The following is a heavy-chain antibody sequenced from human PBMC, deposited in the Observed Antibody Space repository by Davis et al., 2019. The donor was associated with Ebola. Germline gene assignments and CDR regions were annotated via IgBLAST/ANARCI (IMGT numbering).Heavy chain of an antibody. J-gene: IGHJ4*02. D-gene: IGHD1-1*01. Sequence: GESLKISCAASGFTFRNYAMHWVRQAPGKGLEWVAVVSHSEREKFYGDSVKGRFTISRDNSENVLYLQMDSLRPDDTAIYFCARALHDEVLDYWGQGTPVTVSS. CDR1: GFTFRNYA. V-gene: IGHV3-30*04. CDR2: VSHSEREK. CDR3: ARALHDEVLDY.